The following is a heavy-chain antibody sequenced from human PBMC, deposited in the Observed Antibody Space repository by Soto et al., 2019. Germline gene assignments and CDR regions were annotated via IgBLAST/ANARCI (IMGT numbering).Heavy chain of an antibody. Sequence: GKGLEWMGIIYPGDSDTRYSPSFQGQVTFSADKSISTAYLQLSSLKASDTAMYCCARHLSVSRIAASLIRGQGTMVTVS. CDR2: IYPGDSDT. J-gene: IGHJ3*02. V-gene: IGHV5-51*01. CDR3: ARHLSVSRIAASLI. D-gene: IGHD6-13*01.